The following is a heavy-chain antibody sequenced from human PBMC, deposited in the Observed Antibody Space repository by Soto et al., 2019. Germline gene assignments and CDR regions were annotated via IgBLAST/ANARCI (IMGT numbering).Heavy chain of an antibody. D-gene: IGHD6-13*01. V-gene: IGHV3-21*01. J-gene: IGHJ4*02. Sequence: PGGSLRLSCAASGFTFSSYSMNWVRQAPGKGLEWVSSISSSSSYIYYADSVKGRFTISRDNAKNSLYLQMNSLRAEDTAVYYCARYPIAAAGTFDYWGQGTLVTVSS. CDR2: ISSSSSYI. CDR1: GFTFSSYS. CDR3: ARYPIAAAGTFDY.